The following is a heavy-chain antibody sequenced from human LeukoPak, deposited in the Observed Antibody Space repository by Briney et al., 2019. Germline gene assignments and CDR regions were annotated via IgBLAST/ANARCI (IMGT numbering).Heavy chain of an antibody. CDR1: GFIFSNYA. CDR2: ISSSGSTI. D-gene: IGHD3-10*02. V-gene: IGHV3-48*03. CDR3: AELGITMIGGV. J-gene: IGHJ6*04. Sequence: AGGSLRLSCAASGFIFSNYAIYWVRQAPGKGLEWVSYISSSGSTIYYADSVKGRFTISRDNAKNSLYLQMNSLRAEDTAVYYCAELGITMIGGVWGKGSTVTISS.